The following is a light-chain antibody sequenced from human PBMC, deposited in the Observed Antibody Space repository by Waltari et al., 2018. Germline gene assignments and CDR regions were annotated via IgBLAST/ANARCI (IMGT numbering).Light chain of an antibody. V-gene: IGLV6-57*03. CDR2: EDN. CDR3: QSYDSSNNV. Sequence: NFMLTQPHSVSESPGKTVTISCTRSSGSIASNYVQWYQQRPGSAPTTVIYEDNQRPSGVPDRFSGSIDSSSNSASLTISGLKTEDEADYYCQSYDSSNNVFGSGTK. J-gene: IGLJ6*01. CDR1: SGSIASNY.